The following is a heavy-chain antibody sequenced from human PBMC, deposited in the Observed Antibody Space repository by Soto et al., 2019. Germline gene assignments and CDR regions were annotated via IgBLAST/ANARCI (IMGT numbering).Heavy chain of an antibody. CDR1: GFTFSNHG. D-gene: IGHD2-8*01. Sequence: QMQLVESGGGVVQPGRSLRLSCAASGFTFSNHGIHWVRQAPGKGLEWVADISYEGNDKWYVDAVRGRFTVSRDKSKNTVYLQMNGLSTEGAAMYDCVSGDGRNGHVNGFDYWGQGTLGSVST. CDR2: ISYEGNDK. CDR3: VSGDGRNGHVNGFDY. J-gene: IGHJ4*02. V-gene: IGHV3-30*03.